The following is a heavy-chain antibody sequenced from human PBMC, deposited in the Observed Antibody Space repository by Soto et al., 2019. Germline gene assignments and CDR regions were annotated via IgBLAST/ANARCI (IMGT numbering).Heavy chain of an antibody. V-gene: IGHV3-15*07. CDR1: GFTFSNAW. J-gene: IGHJ4*01. D-gene: IGHD3-3*01. CDR2: IKSKTDGGTT. CDR3: PADAGTTEIEVLLEC. Sequence: GGSLRLSCAASGFTFSNAWINWVRQDTGKGLEWVGRIKSKTDGGTTDFAAPVKGRFAISRDDSKDMVYLQMNILKTEDTGIYFCPADAGTTEIEVLLECWGNRSRDPGSS.